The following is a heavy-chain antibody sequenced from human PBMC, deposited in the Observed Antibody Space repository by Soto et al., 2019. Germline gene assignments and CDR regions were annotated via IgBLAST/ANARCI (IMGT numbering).Heavy chain of an antibody. CDR3: ARAQGGYCSSTSCYPGYYYYMDV. D-gene: IGHD2-2*01. J-gene: IGHJ6*03. CDR1: GYTFTSYG. Sequence: ASVKVSCKASGYTFTSYGISWVRQAPGQGLEWMGWISAYNGNTNYAQKLQGRVTMTTDTSTSTAYMELRSLRSDDTAVYYCARAQGGYCSSTSCYPGYYYYMDVWGKGTTVTVSS. CDR2: ISAYNGNT. V-gene: IGHV1-18*01.